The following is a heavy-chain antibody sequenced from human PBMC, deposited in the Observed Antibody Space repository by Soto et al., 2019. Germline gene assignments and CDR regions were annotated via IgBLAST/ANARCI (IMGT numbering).Heavy chain of an antibody. V-gene: IGHV3-30*18. CDR2: ISYDGSNK. J-gene: IGHJ4*02. Sequence: QVQLVESGGGVVQPGRSLRLSCAASGFTFSSYGMHRVRQAPGKGLEWVAVISYDGSNKYYADSVKGRFTISRDNSKNTLYLQMNSLRAEDTAVYYCAKAVVYSSSYYFDYWGQGTLVTVSS. D-gene: IGHD6-6*01. CDR3: AKAVVYSSSYYFDY. CDR1: GFTFSSYG.